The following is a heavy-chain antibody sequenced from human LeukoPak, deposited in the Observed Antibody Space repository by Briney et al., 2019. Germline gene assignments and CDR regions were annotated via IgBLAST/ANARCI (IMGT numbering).Heavy chain of an antibody. CDR1: RLTFSTYC. Sequence: GGSLRLSCVASRLTFSTYCMNLVRQAPGTGVGWVSSISSRSTYIYYADSVKGRFTISRDNAKNSLYLQMNNLRAEDTAMFYCATSMAQDVDAFHIWGQGTMVTVSS. CDR3: ATSMAQDVDAFHI. J-gene: IGHJ3*02. CDR2: ISSRSTYI. V-gene: IGHV3-21*01. D-gene: IGHD2-21*01.